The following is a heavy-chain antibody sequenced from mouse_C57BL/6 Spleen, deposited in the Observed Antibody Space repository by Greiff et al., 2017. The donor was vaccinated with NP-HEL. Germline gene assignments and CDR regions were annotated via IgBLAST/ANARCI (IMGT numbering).Heavy chain of an antibody. V-gene: IGHV1-82*01. D-gene: IGHD2-2*01. CDR3: ARGYGYDSYYFDY. CDR2: IYPGDGDT. J-gene: IGHJ2*01. Sequence: VKLQQSGPELVKPGASVKISCKASGYAFSSSWMNWVKQRPGKGLEWIGRIYPGDGDTYYNGKFKGKATLTADKSSSTAYMQLSSLTSEDSAVYFCARGYGYDSYYFDYWGQGTTLTVSS. CDR1: GYAFSSSW.